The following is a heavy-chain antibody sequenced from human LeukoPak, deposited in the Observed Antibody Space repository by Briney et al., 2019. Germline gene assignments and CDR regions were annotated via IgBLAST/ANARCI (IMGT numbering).Heavy chain of an antibody. J-gene: IGHJ4*02. V-gene: IGHV4-61*03. CDR2: IHYSGST. Sequence: SETLSLTCTVSGGSVSSGYYYWSWIRQPPGKGLEWIGNIHYSGSTTYNPSLRSRVTISVDTSKDHFSLKLSSVTAADTAVYFCTRGGGWLTDYWGQGTLITVSS. CDR3: TRGGGWLTDY. D-gene: IGHD6-19*01. CDR1: GGSVSSGYYY.